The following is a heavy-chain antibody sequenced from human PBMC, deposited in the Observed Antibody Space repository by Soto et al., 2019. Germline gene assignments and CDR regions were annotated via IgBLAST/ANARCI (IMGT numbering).Heavy chain of an antibody. Sequence: QVQLQESGPRLVKPSETLSLTCTVSGVSVNSGSFYWAWIRQPPGKGLEWIGFGSYSGTTNYKPSLKSRVTISVDTSRSQISLKVTSLTAADTAVYYCARGATVTQYDSWGQGTLVTVSS. V-gene: IGHV4-61*01. D-gene: IGHD4-17*01. CDR2: GSYSGTT. CDR1: GVSVNSGSFY. J-gene: IGHJ4*02. CDR3: ARGATVTQYDS.